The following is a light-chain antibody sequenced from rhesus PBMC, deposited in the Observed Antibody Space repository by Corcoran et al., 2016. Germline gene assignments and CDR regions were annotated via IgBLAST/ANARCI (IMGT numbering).Light chain of an antibody. J-gene: IGKJ2*01. CDR1: QGISKY. V-gene: IGKV1-25*01. Sequence: DIQMTQSPSSLSASVGDTVTITCQASQGISKYLAWYQQKPGKAPKLLIYDASTLQSGVPSRFSGVGSRTEFTLTLRSLQPEVFTTYSCQQYNSYPYSFGQGTKVAIK. CDR3: QQYNSYPYS. CDR2: DAS.